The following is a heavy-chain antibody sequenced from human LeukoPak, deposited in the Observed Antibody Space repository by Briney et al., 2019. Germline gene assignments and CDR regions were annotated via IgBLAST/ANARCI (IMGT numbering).Heavy chain of an antibody. D-gene: IGHD3-22*01. CDR2: IKSKTDGGTT. V-gene: IGHV3-15*01. J-gene: IGHJ6*03. Sequence: GGSLRLSCAASGFTFSNAWMSWVRRAPGKGLEWVGRIKSKTDGGTTDYAAPVKGRFTISRDDSKNTLYLQMNSLKTEDTAVYYCTTTYYYDSSGYYYYYYMDVWGKGTTVTVSS. CDR3: TTTYYYDSSGYYYYYYMDV. CDR1: GFTFSNAW.